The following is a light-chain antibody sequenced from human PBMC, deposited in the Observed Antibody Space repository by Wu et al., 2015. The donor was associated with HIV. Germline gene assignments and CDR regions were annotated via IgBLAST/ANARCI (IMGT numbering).Light chain of an antibody. V-gene: IGKV3-15*01. CDR2: DAS. Sequence: EIVMTQSPATLSLSPGERATLSCRASQSVNIRLAWFQQKPGQPPRLLIYDASTRATDIPGRFSDSGSETEFTLTINNMQSEDFALYYCQQYHNWPPWTFGQGTKV. CDR3: QQYHNWPPWT. CDR1: QSVNIR. J-gene: IGKJ1*01.